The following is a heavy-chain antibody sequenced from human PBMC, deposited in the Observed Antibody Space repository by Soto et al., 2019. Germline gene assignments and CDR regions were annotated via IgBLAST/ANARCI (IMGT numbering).Heavy chain of an antibody. D-gene: IGHD5-18*01. J-gene: IGHJ4*02. Sequence: EVQLVESGGGLVQPGGSLKLSCAASGFTFSDSAMHWVRQASGKGLEWVGRIRNKGNNYATAYTASVKGRFTISRDDSKNTVYLQMNSLKIDDTAVYYCTSRRDWTAVDPLDYWGLGTLVTVS. CDR3: TSRRDWTAVDPLDY. V-gene: IGHV3-73*02. CDR2: IRNKGNNYAT. CDR1: GFTFSDSA.